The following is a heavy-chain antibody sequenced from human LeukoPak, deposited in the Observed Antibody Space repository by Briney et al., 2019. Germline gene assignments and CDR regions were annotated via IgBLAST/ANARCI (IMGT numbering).Heavy chain of an antibody. V-gene: IGHV4-34*01. D-gene: IGHD4-17*01. CDR1: GGSFSGYY. J-gene: IGHJ4*02. CDR2: INHSGST. Sequence: PSETLSLTCAVYGGSFSGYYWSWIRQPPGKGLEWIGEINHSGSTNYNPSLKSRVTISVDTSKNQFSLKLSSVTAADTAVYYCARGGQNDYGNVLGYWGQGTLVTVSS. CDR3: ARGGQNDYGNVLGY.